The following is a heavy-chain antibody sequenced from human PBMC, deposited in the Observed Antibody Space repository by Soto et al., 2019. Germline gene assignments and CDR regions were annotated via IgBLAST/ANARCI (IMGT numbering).Heavy chain of an antibody. J-gene: IGHJ4*02. D-gene: IGHD3-10*01. Sequence: LTCTVSGGSISSSSYYWGWIRQPPGKGLEWIGSIYYSGSTYYNPSLKSRVTISVDTSKNQFSLKLSSVTAADTAVYYCARAITMVRGVIIPYWGQGTLVTVSS. CDR2: IYYSGST. V-gene: IGHV4-39*01. CDR1: GGSISSSSYY. CDR3: ARAITMVRGVIIPY.